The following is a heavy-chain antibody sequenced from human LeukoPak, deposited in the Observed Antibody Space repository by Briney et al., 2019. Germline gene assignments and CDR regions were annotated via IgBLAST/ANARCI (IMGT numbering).Heavy chain of an antibody. V-gene: IGHV1-8*03. CDR2: MNPNSGNT. Sequence: ASVKVSCKASGYTFTSYDINWVRQATGQGLEWMGWMNPNSGNTGYAQKFQGRVTITRNTSISTAYMELSSLRSEDTAVYYCARGEVELYCSGGSCYPLVWFDPWGQGTLVTVSS. CDR1: GYTFTSYD. D-gene: IGHD2-15*01. CDR3: ARGEVELYCSGGSCYPLVWFDP. J-gene: IGHJ5*02.